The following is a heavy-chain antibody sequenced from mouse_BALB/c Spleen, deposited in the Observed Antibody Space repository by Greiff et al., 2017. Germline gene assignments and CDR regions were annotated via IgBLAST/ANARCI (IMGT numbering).Heavy chain of an antibody. V-gene: IGHV1-82*01. D-gene: IGHD2-1*01. Sequence: QVQLQQSGPELVKPGASVKISCKASGYAFSSSWMNWVKQRPGQGLEWIGRLYPGDGDTNYNGKFKGKATLTADKSSSTAYMQLSSLTSVDSAVYFCARCGNYVDYYAMDDWGQGTSVTVSS. CDR3: ARCGNYVDYYAMDD. J-gene: IGHJ4*01. CDR1: GYAFSSSW. CDR2: LYPGDGDT.